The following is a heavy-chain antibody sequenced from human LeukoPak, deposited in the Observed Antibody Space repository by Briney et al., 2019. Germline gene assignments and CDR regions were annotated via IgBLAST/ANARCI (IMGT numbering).Heavy chain of an antibody. V-gene: IGHV1-69*13. CDR1: GGTFSSYD. Sequence: SVKVSCKASGGTFSSYDISWVRQAPGQGLEWMGGIIPIFGTANYAQKFQGRVTITADESTSTAYMELSSLRSEDTAVYYCARPDEDRGYSYGYNYWGQGTLVTVPS. CDR3: ARPDEDRGYSYGYNY. D-gene: IGHD5-18*01. CDR2: IIPIFGTA. J-gene: IGHJ4*02.